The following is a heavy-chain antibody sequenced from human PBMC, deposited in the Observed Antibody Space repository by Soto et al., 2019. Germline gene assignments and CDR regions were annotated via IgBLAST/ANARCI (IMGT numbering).Heavy chain of an antibody. V-gene: IGHV4-34*01. CDR3: AKNETTRPWFDP. Sequence: PSETLSLTCAVYGGSFSNYYWSWIRQPPGKGLEWIGEINHSGSTNYNPSLKSRVTTSVDTSKNQFSLELTSVLAADTAVYYCAKNETTRPWFDPWGQGTLVTVSS. J-gene: IGHJ5*02. D-gene: IGHD1-1*01. CDR1: GGSFSNYY. CDR2: INHSGST.